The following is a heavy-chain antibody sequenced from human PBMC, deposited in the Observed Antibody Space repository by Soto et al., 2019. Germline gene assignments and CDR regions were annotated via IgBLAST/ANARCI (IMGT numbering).Heavy chain of an antibody. J-gene: IGHJ6*02. CDR2: IIPIVTTP. D-gene: IGHD3-3*01. CDR3: ARVGYNFWSRYNYSGMDV. CDR1: GGTFSSYA. V-gene: IGHV1-69*06. Sequence: QVRLVQSGAEVKKPGSSVKVSCEASGGTFSSYAVTWVRQAPGQGLEWMGGIIPIVTTPNYAQQFQGRLTISADKSTSTSYMELSSLRSEDTGVYYCARVGYNFWSRYNYSGMDVWGQGTTVIVSS.